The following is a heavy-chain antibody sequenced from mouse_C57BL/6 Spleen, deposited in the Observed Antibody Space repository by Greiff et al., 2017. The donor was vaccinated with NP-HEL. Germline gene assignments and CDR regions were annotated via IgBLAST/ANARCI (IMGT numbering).Heavy chain of an antibody. CDR1: GFSLTSYC. CDR2: IWGDGST. V-gene: IGHV2-3*01. CDR3: AKPVGSYNVPSYWYFDV. J-gene: IGHJ1*03. D-gene: IGHD2-10*01. Sequence: VQRVESGPGLVAPSQSLSLTCTVSGFSLTSYCVSWVRQPPGQGLEWLGVIWGDGSTNYHLAPISRVGISKDNSKSQVYLKLNSLQTDDTATYYCAKPVGSYNVPSYWYFDVWGTGTTVTVSS.